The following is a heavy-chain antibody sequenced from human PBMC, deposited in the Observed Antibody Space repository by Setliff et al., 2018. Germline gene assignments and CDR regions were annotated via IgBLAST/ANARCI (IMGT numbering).Heavy chain of an antibody. J-gene: IGHJ4*02. CDR1: GFTFSTYG. CDR2: LNNDGTTI. V-gene: IGHV3-48*04. CDR3: VRDTTSGWMLTN. D-gene: IGHD6-25*01. Sequence: PGGSLRLSCAASGFTFSTYGLNWVRQAPGKGLEWISYLNNDGTTIYYADSVRCRFTISRDNARDSLYLQMNSLRAEDTAVYYCVRDTTSGWMLTNWGQGTLVTVS.